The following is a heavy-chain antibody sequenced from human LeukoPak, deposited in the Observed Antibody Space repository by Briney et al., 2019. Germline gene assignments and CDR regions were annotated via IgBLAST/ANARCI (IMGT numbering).Heavy chain of an antibody. CDR2: ISGGGGST. CDR3: AKEITMIRGVIKLGFDY. CDR1: GFTFSSYA. V-gene: IGHV3-23*01. Sequence: GGSLRLSCAVSGFTFSSYAMTGFRQAPGKGLEWVSAISGGGGSTYYADSVKGRFTISRDNSKNTLYLQMNSLRAEDTAVYYCAKEITMIRGVIKLGFDYWGQGTLVTVSS. J-gene: IGHJ4*02. D-gene: IGHD3-10*01.